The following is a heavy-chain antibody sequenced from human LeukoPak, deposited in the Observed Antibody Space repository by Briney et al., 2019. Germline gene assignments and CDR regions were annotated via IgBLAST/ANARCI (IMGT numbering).Heavy chain of an antibody. CDR3: ANLGNWNDVRDY. CDR1: GFTFISYA. D-gene: IGHD1-20*01. Sequence: TGGSLRLSCAASGFTFISYAMTWVRQAPGKGLEWVSAISAGGGTILYADSVKGRFTISRDNSKNTLYFQMNSLRAEDTAVYYCANLGNWNDVRDYWGQGTLVTVSS. V-gene: IGHV3-23*01. CDR2: ISAGGGTI. J-gene: IGHJ4*02.